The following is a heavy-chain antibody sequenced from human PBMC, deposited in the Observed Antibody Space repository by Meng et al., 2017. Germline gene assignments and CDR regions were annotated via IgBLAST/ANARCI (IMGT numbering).Heavy chain of an antibody. D-gene: IGHD3-22*01. CDR2: ISSSGSTI. V-gene: IGHV3-48*03. Sequence: LSCAASGFTFSSYEMNWVRQAPGKGLEWVSYISSSGSTIYYADSVKGRFTISRDNAKNSLYLQMNSLRAEDTAVYYCARENFGYYYKYYFDYWGQGTLVTVSS. J-gene: IGHJ4*02. CDR3: ARENFGYYYKYYFDY. CDR1: GFTFSSYE.